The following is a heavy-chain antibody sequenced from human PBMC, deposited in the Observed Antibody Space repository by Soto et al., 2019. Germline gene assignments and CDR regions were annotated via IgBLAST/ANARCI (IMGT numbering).Heavy chain of an antibody. V-gene: IGHV3-23*01. CDR2: IGVSGGNT. Sequence: GGSLRLSCAASGFVFSSYAMSWVRQAPGKGLEWVSSIGVSGGNTYYADSVKGRFTISRDNSKNTLSLQMNNVRAEGTAVYFCARCGTLWYRTNWFDPWGLGTLVTVSS. J-gene: IGHJ5*02. CDR1: GFVFSSYA. CDR3: ARCGTLWYRTNWFDP. D-gene: IGHD1-26*01.